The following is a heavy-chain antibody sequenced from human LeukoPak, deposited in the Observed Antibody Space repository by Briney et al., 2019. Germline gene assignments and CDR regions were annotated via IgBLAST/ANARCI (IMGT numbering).Heavy chain of an antibody. CDR3: AREMRSPRGGFDY. V-gene: IGHV4-39*07. CDR1: SGSISSTSYY. Sequence: SETLSLTCTVSSGSISSTSYYWGWIRQPPGMGLEWIGSMYYSRSTYYNPSLKSRVTISVDTSKSQFSLKLSSVTAADTAVYYCAREMRSPRGGFDYWDQGTLVTVSS. J-gene: IGHJ4*02. CDR2: MYYSRST. D-gene: IGHD3-10*01.